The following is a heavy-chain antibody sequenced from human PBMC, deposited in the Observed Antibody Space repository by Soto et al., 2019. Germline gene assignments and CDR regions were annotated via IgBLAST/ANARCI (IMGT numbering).Heavy chain of an antibody. CDR3: ASPAPTTEALFDY. Sequence: SETLSLTCTVSGGSISSSSYYWGWIRQPPGKGLEWIGSIYYSGSTYYNPSLKSRVTISVDTSKNQFSLKLSSVTAADTAVYYCASPAPTTEALFDYWGQGTLVTVSS. D-gene: IGHD4-17*01. CDR1: GGSISSSSYY. V-gene: IGHV4-39*01. J-gene: IGHJ4*02. CDR2: IYYSGST.